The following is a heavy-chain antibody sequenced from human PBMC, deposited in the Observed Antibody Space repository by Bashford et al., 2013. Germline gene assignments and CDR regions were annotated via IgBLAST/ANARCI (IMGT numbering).Heavy chain of an antibody. CDR3: DGKTGYSGYGYFDY. Sequence: SLRLSCVASGISFDVYAMHWVRQAPGKGLEWVSGLSWNGGSLSFAESVRGRFTVSRDNAKNSFYLHMNNVRSEDTALYYCDGKTGYSGYGYFDYVGPGNPGHRLL. CDR2: LSWNGGSL. D-gene: IGHD5-12*01. CDR1: GISFDVYA. J-gene: IGHJ4*02. V-gene: IGHV3-9*01.